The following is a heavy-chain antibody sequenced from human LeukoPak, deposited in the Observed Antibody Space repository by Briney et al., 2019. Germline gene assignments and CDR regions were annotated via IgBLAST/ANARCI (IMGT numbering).Heavy chain of an antibody. Sequence: GGSLRLSCAASGFTFSSYAMSWVRQAPGKGLEWVSAISGSGGSTYYADSVKGRFTISRDNYKNTLYLQMDSLRAEDTAVYYCAKVDGITIFEVFDYWGQGTLVTVSS. CDR1: GFTFSSYA. J-gene: IGHJ4*02. CDR3: AKVDGITIFEVFDY. D-gene: IGHD3-3*01. V-gene: IGHV3-23*01. CDR2: ISGSGGST.